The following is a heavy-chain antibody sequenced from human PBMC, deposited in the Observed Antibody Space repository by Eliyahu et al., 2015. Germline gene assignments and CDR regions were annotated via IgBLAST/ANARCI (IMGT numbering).Heavy chain of an antibody. CDR3: ATDGGVQEGGYDS. V-gene: IGHV3-15*01. CDR2: VRSYSDGGTG. CDR1: GFPFSRAG. Sequence: EVQLVESGGDLVRPGGSXRLSCAASGFPFSRAGXAWVRQPPGKGLEWVGHVRSYSDGGTGEYATPVNGRISISRDDSRNMVFLQLNDLKTEDTGLYHCATDGGVQEGGYDSWGQGTLVTVSS. D-gene: IGHD3-16*01. J-gene: IGHJ5*02.